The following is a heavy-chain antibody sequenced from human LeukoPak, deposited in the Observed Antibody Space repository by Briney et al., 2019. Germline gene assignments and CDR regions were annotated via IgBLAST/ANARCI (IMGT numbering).Heavy chain of an antibody. CDR1: GLTFSSYS. J-gene: IGHJ3*02. V-gene: IGHV3-48*01. CDR3: AREEVGATPVEAFDI. Sequence: GGSLRLSCAASGLTFSSYSMNWVRQAPGKGLEWVSYISSSSSTIYYADSVKGRFTISRDNAKNSLYLQMNSLRAEDTAVYYCAREEVGATPVEAFDIWGQGTMVTVSS. D-gene: IGHD1-26*01. CDR2: ISSSSSTI.